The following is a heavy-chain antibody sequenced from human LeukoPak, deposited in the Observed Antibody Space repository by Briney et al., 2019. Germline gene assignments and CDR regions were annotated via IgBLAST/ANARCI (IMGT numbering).Heavy chain of an antibody. D-gene: IGHD2-2*01. J-gene: IGHJ4*02. V-gene: IGHV3-7*01. CDR3: ARDRSRFYY. Sequence: PGGSLRLSCAAPGLTFSNYWMSWVRQAPGKGLEWVANIKEDGNEKYYVDSVKGRFTISRDNAKKSLYLQMNSLRAEDTAVYYCARDRSRFYYWGQGTPVTVSS. CDR2: IKEDGNEK. CDR1: GLTFSNYW.